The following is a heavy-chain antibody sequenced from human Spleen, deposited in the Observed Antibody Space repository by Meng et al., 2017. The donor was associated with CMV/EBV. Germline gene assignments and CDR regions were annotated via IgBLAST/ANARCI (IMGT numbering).Heavy chain of an antibody. D-gene: IGHD4-23*01. Sequence: ASVKVSCKTSGYSFTIFGVNWVRQAPGQGLEWMGWISANNGKTGYSQKFQGRVSMTTDTSTSTAYMELGSLRSDDTAVYYCARILPRNIAPRWFLDYWGQGTLVTVSS. V-gene: IGHV1-18*01. CDR2: ISANNGKT. CDR3: ARILPRNIAPRWFLDY. J-gene: IGHJ4*02. CDR1: GYSFTIFG.